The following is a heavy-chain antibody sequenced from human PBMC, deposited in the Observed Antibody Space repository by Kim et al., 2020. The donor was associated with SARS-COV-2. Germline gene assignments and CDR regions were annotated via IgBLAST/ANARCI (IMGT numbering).Heavy chain of an antibody. CDR3: TREPF. CDR2: IANDGTTT. V-gene: IGHV3-74*01. Sequence: GGSLRLSCAASGFSFSECWMDWVRQAPGKGPEWVARIANDGTTTLYADSVKGRFTISRDNSKNTLYLQMTGLRADDTGVYYCTREPFWGQGTLVTVLS. J-gene: IGHJ1*01. CDR1: GFSFSECW.